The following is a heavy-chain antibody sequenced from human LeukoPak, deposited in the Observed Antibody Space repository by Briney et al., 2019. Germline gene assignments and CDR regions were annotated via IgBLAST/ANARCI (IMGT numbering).Heavy chain of an antibody. D-gene: IGHD3-22*01. Sequence: GGSLRLSCAASGFTFSSHWMSWVRQAPGKGLEWVANIKQDGSEKYYVDSVKGRFTISRDNAKNSLYLQMNSLRAEDTAVYYCAACYDSSGYYDYWGQGTLVTVSS. CDR2: IKQDGSEK. J-gene: IGHJ4*02. CDR3: AACYDSSGYYDY. V-gene: IGHV3-7*03. CDR1: GFTFSSHW.